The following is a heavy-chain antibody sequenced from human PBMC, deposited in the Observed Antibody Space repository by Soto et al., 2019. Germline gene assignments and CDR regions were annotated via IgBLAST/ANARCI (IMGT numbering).Heavy chain of an antibody. V-gene: IGHV3-7*03. D-gene: IGHD3-10*01. CDR1: GFTFSSYW. Sequence: EVQLVESGGGLVQPGGSLRLSCAASGFTFSSYWMSWVRQAPGKGLEWVANIKQDGSEKYYVDSVKGRFTISRDNAKNSLYLQMNSLRAEDTAVYYCARGPLWFGELLYPLDYWGQGTLVTVSS. CDR3: ARGPLWFGELLYPLDY. J-gene: IGHJ4*02. CDR2: IKQDGSEK.